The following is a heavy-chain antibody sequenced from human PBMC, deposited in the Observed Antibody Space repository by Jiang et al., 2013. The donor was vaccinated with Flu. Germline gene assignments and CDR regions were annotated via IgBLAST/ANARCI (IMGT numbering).Heavy chain of an antibody. J-gene: IGHJ4*02. Sequence: SGAEVKKPGSSVKVSCKASGGTFSSYAISWVRQAPGQGLEWMGGIIPIFGTANYAQKFQGRVTITADKSTSTAYMELSSLRSEDTAVYYCARDPGDDYVWGSYQQDFDYWGQGTLVTVSS. CDR3: ARDPGDDYVWGSYQQDFDY. CDR2: IIPIFGTA. D-gene: IGHD3-16*01. V-gene: IGHV1-69*06. CDR1: GGTFSSYA.